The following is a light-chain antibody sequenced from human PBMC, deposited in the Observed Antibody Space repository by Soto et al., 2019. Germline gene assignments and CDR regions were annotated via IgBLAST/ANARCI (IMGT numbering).Light chain of an antibody. CDR2: EVS. CDR3: CSYAGSSFYV. CDR1: SSDVGSYNL. J-gene: IGLJ1*01. V-gene: IGLV2-23*02. Sequence: QSVLTHPRSVSGSPGQSVTISCTGTSSDVGSYNLVSWYQQHPGKAPKLMIYEVSKRPSGVSNRFSGSKSGNTASLTISGLQAEDEADYYCCSYAGSSFYVFGTGTKVTVL.